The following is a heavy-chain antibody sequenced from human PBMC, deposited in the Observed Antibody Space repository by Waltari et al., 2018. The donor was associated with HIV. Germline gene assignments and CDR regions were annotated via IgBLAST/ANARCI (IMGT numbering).Heavy chain of an antibody. V-gene: IGHV3-33*02. D-gene: IGHD3-10*01. J-gene: IGHJ6*02. CDR1: GFTFSNYA. Sequence: QVHLVESGGAVVQSGKSLRLSCAASGFTFSNYAMNWVRQGPGKGLEWLSVIWADGSHESYADFAKGRFTISRDDSDNTLFLYLSGLRADDTAVYYCARDQHSATNYYGLDVWGQGTTVTVS. CDR3: ARDQHSATNYYGLDV. CDR2: IWADGSHE.